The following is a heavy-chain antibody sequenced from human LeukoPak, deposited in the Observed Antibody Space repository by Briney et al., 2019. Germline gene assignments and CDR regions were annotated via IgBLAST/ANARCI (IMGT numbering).Heavy chain of an antibody. Sequence: PGGSLRLSCAASGFTFSIYSMNWVRQAPGKELEWVANIKQDGSEKYYVDSVKGRFTISRDNAKNSLYLQMNSLRAEDTAVYYCARARSDFWSGYQNYYYYGMDVWGQGTTVTVSS. D-gene: IGHD3-3*01. CDR3: ARARSDFWSGYQNYYYYGMDV. CDR2: IKQDGSEK. J-gene: IGHJ6*02. CDR1: GFTFSIYS. V-gene: IGHV3-7*01.